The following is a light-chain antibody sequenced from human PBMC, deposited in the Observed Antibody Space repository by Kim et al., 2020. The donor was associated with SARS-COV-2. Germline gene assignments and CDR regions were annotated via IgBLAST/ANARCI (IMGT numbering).Light chain of an antibody. Sequence: QSALTQPPSASGSPGQSVTISCSGTSTAFDTYTYVSWYQQHPGKAPKLIIYEITKRPSGVPDRFSGSKSGDTASLTISGLQAEDEADYYCTSHANDNYVFGTGTKVNVL. V-gene: IGLV2-8*01. CDR3: TSHANDNYV. CDR2: EIT. CDR1: STAFDTYTY. J-gene: IGLJ1*01.